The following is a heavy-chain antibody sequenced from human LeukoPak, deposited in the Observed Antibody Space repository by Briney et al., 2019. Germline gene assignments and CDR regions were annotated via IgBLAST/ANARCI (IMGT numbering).Heavy chain of an antibody. V-gene: IGHV3-23*01. J-gene: IGHJ5*02. CDR1: GFTFSSYA. D-gene: IGHD6-19*01. CDR2: IGAGGTFT. Sequence: GGSLRLSCTASGFTFSSYAMNWVRQAPGKGLEWVSGIGAGGTFTYYADSVKGRFTIFRDNSRNTLYLQMNSLRADDTAVYYCAKRDTIGWYQGGGWFDPWGQGTLVTVSS. CDR3: AKRDTIGWYQGGGWFDP.